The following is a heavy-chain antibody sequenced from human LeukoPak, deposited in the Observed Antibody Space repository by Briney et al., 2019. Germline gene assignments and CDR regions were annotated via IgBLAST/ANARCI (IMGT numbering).Heavy chain of an antibody. CDR2: ISSSSSYI. CDR3: ASQSSGYYPNDY. CDR1: GFTFSSYE. D-gene: IGHD3-22*01. V-gene: IGHV3-21*01. J-gene: IGHJ4*02. Sequence: PGGSLRLSCAASGFTFSSYEMNWVRQAPGKGLEWVSSISSSSSYIYYADSVKGRFTISRDNAQNSLYLQMNSLRAEDTAVYYCASQSSGYYPNDYWGQGTLVTVSS.